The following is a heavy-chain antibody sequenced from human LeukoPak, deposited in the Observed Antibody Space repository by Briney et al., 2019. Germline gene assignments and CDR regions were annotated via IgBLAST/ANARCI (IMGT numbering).Heavy chain of an antibody. Sequence: GGSLRLSCAASGFTFSSYSMNWVRQAPGKGLEWVSSISSSSSYIYYVDSVKGRFTISRDNAKNSLYLQMNSLRAEDTAVYYCARAIAAAGTDYWGQGTLVTVSS. CDR1: GFTFSSYS. J-gene: IGHJ4*02. D-gene: IGHD6-13*01. CDR2: ISSSSSYI. CDR3: ARAIAAAGTDY. V-gene: IGHV3-21*01.